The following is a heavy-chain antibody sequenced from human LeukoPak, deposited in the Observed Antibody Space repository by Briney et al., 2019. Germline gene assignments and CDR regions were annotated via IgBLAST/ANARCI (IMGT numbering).Heavy chain of an antibody. Sequence: GGSLRLSCAASGFTFSSYGMHWVRQAPGKGLEWVAFIRYDGSNKYYADSVKGRFTISRDNSKNTLYLQMNSLRAEDTAVYHCEVAAPFDYWGQGTLVTVSS. CDR3: EVAAPFDY. V-gene: IGHV3-30*02. J-gene: IGHJ4*02. CDR2: IRYDGSNK. D-gene: IGHD2-15*01. CDR1: GFTFSSYG.